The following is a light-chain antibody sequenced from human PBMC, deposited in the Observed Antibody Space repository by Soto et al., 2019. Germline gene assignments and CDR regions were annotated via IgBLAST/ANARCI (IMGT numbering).Light chain of an antibody. J-gene: IGLJ3*02. CDR2: GNS. CDR1: NSNIGAGYD. Sequence: QSVLTQPPSVSGAPGQRVTISCTGYNSNIGAGYDVHWYQQLPGTAPKLLIYGNSNRPSGVPDRFSASKSGTSASLAITGLQAEDEADYYCQSYDRSLSGRVFGGGTKVTVL. V-gene: IGLV1-40*01. CDR3: QSYDRSLSGRV.